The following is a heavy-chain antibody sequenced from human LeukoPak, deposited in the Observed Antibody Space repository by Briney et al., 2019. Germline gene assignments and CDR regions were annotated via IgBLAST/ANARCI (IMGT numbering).Heavy chain of an antibody. D-gene: IGHD1-14*01. J-gene: IGHJ6*02. CDR1: AGSISSYY. V-gene: IGHV4-59*08. CDR3: ARHRKDYYYYGMDV. Sequence: SETLSLTCTVSAGSISSYYWSWIRQPPGKGLQWIGYIYYTGSTNHNPPLKSRVTISVDTSKNQFSLKLNSVTAADTAVYYCARHRKDYYYYGMDVWGQGTTVTVSS. CDR2: IYYTGST.